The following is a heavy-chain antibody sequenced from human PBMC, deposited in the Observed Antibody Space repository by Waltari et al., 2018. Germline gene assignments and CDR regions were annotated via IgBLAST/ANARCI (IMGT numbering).Heavy chain of an antibody. CDR2: LSYSGTT. V-gene: IGHV4-39*01. J-gene: IGHJ3*01. CDR3: ATYIGASVGTAAFDV. CDR1: GDSITSNRHY. Sequence: QLQLQESGPGLVKPSETLSLTCSVCGDSITSNRHYWGWIRQPPGQGLEWIGTLSYSGTTYISPSLKSRVTLSRDTSRNQLSLELGSVTATDTAMYYCATYIGASVGTAAFDVWGQGTMVNVSS. D-gene: IGHD5-12*01.